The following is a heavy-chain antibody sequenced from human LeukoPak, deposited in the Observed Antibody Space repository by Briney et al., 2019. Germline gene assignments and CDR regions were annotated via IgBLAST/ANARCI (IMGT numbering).Heavy chain of an antibody. V-gene: IGHV3-21*01. CDR1: GFTFSSYS. J-gene: IGHJ4*02. CDR2: ISSSSSYI. D-gene: IGHD2-15*01. CDR3: ARGDLGYCSGGSCYSPDY. Sequence: GGSLRLSCAASGFTFSSYSMNWVRQAPGMGLEWVSSISSSSSYIYYADSVKGRFTISRDNAKNSLYLQMNSLRAEDTAVYYCARGDLGYCSGGSCYSPDYWAREPWSPSPQ.